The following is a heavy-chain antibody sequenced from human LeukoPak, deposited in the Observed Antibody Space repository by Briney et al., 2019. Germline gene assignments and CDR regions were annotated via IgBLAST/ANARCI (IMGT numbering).Heavy chain of an antibody. CDR1: GGSISSYY. Sequence: SETLSLTCTVSGGSISSYYWSWIRQPPGKGLEWIGYIYYSGSTNYNPSLKSRVTISVDTSKNQFSLKLSSVTAADTAVYYCARHYGDSSGYCYGFLYYYYGMDVWGQGTTVTVSS. CDR2: IYYSGST. J-gene: IGHJ6*02. CDR3: ARHYGDSSGYCYGFLYYYYGMDV. D-gene: IGHD3-22*01. V-gene: IGHV4-59*08.